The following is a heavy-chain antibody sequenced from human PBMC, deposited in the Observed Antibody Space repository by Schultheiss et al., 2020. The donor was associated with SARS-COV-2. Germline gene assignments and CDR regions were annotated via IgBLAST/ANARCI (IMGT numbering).Heavy chain of an antibody. CDR1: GFTFSSYG. J-gene: IGHJ4*02. CDR2: IWYDGSNK. D-gene: IGHD6-13*01. CDR3: AKDIRLYSSSWYYFDY. V-gene: IGHV3-30*02. Sequence: GGSLRLSCAASGFTFSSYGMHWVRQAPGKGLEWVAVIWYDGSNKYYADSVKGRFTISRDNSKNTLYLQMNSLRAEDTALYYCAKDIRLYSSSWYYFDYWGQGTLVTVSS.